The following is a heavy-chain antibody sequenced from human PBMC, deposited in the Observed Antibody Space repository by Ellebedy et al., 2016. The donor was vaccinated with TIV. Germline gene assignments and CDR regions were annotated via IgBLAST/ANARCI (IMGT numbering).Heavy chain of an antibody. Sequence: PGGSLRLSCTSSGFTFGDYAMGWFRQAPGKGLEWVSFIRDKPYGGTVAYAASVRGRFTISRDDSNRITHLQMNSLRSDDTAVYYCARSVAYCSGNCPVIAGYWGQGTLVTVSS. CDR3: ARSVAYCSGNCPVIAGY. J-gene: IGHJ4*02. V-gene: IGHV3-49*03. CDR1: GFTFGDYA. D-gene: IGHD2-15*01. CDR2: IRDKPYGGTV.